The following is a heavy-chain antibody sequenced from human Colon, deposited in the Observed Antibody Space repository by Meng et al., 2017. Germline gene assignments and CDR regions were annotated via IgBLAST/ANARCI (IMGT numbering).Heavy chain of an antibody. D-gene: IGHD5-24*01. V-gene: IGHV4-59*01. Sequence: SETLSLTCTVSGGSIGDYYWSWIRQPPGKGLEWIAYVHSSAGTQYNPSLKSRVTISVDTSKNQVSLKLSSVTAADTAVYFCTREGIDGYNYFDYWSQGTLVNVSS. CDR1: GGSIGDYY. CDR2: VHSSAGT. CDR3: TREGIDGYNYFDY. J-gene: IGHJ4*02.